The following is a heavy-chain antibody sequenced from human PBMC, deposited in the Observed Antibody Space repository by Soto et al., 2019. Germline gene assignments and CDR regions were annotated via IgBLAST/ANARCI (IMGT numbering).Heavy chain of an antibody. Sequence: QVQLEESGPGLVKPSGTLSLTCAVSGGSISTDNWWSWVRQPPGKGLEWVGEISHSGSTNYNPSLKSRLTISIDKSKDQFSLDVRSVTAADTAIYYCARGGRWLFDYWGQGTLVTVSS. CDR3: ARGGRWLFDY. CDR1: GGSISTDNW. CDR2: ISHSGST. J-gene: IGHJ4*02. D-gene: IGHD5-12*01. V-gene: IGHV4-4*02.